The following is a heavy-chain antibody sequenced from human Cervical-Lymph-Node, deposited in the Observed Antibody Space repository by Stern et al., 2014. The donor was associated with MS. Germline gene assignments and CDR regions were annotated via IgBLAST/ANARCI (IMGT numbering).Heavy chain of an antibody. CDR2: INPGGGST. CDR1: GYTFTSYY. Sequence: QVQLVQSGAEVKKPGASVKVSCKASGYTFTSYYMHWVRQAPGQGLEWMGIINPGGGSTTYAPKFQGRVTMTRDTSTTTLYMELSSLTSEDTAIYYCARDLPDDLAPTHPQYDFDDWGQGTLVTVSS. D-gene: IGHD2-2*01. V-gene: IGHV1-46*03. CDR3: ARDLPDDLAPTHPQYDFDD. J-gene: IGHJ4*02.